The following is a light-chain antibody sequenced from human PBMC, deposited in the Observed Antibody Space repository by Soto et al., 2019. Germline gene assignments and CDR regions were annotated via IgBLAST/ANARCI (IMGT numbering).Light chain of an antibody. J-gene: IGKJ1*01. Sequence: DIQMTQSPSSLSASVGDRVTITCRASQSISSYLNWYQQKPGKAPKLLIYAASSLQSGVPSRFSGSGSGTDFTLTISSLQPEDFATYYCQQSYRRTFGQGTRW. CDR3: QQSYRRT. CDR2: AAS. V-gene: IGKV1-39*01. CDR1: QSISSY.